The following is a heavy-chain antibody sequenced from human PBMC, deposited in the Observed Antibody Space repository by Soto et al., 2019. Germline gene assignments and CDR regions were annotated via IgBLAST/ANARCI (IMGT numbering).Heavy chain of an antibody. Sequence: ASVKVSCKASGYTFTGYYLHWVRQAPGQGLDWMGWINPESGGTNYAQEFQGRVTMTRDASLSTAYMELSRLRSDDTAVYYCARDFPSAYHYASGDDYCGPGTLVTVSS. V-gene: IGHV1-2*02. CDR1: GYTFTGYY. CDR3: ARDFPSAYHYASGDDY. CDR2: INPESGGT. D-gene: IGHD3-22*01. J-gene: IGHJ4*02.